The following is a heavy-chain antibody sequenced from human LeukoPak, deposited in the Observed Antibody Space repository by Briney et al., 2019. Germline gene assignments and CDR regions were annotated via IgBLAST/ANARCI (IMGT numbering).Heavy chain of an antibody. CDR2: IRSKAYGGTT. J-gene: IGHJ1*01. Sequence: GGSLRLPCTASGFTFGDYAMSWFRQAPGKGLEWVGFIRSKAYGGTTEYAASVKGRFTISRDDSKSIAYLQMNSLRAEDTAVYYCARDPPSFQHWGQGTLVTVSS. CDR1: GFTFGDYA. V-gene: IGHV3-49*03. CDR3: ARDPPSFQH.